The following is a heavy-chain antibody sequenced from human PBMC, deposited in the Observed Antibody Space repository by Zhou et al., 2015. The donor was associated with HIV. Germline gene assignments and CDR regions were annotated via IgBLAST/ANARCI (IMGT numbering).Heavy chain of an antibody. CDR2: INPSGGST. V-gene: IGHV1-46*01. D-gene: IGHD7-27*01. CDR1: GYTFTSYY. CDR3: ARGFRTGVTDI. Sequence: QVQLVQSGAEVKKPGASVKVSCKASGYTFTSYYMHWVRQAPGQGLEWMGIINPSGGSTSYAQKFQGRVTMTRDTSTSTAYMELRSLRSDDTAVYYCARGFRTGVTDIWGQGTMVTVSS. J-gene: IGHJ3*02.